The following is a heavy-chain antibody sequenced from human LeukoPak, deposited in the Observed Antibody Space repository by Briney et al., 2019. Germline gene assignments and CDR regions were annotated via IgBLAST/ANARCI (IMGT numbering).Heavy chain of an antibody. CDR3: ARGGSVGSYYYFDY. CDR2: IYSGGNT. V-gene: IGHV3-53*01. D-gene: IGHD1-26*01. J-gene: IGHJ4*02. Sequence: GGSLRLSCAASGFTVRTTYMTWVRQAPGKGLEWVSVIYSGGNTYYADSVKGRFTISIDNSKNTLFLQMNSLRAEDTAVYFCARGGSVGSYYYFDYWGQGTLVTVSS. CDR1: GFTVRTTY.